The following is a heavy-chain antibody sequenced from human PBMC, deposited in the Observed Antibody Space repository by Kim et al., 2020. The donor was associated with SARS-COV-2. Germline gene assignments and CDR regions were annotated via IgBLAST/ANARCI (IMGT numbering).Heavy chain of an antibody. Sequence: SVKGRFTISRDNSKNTLYLQMNSLRAEDTAVYYCARELLISGSYSTSFDYWGQGTLVTVSS. V-gene: IGHV3-30*01. J-gene: IGHJ4*02. CDR3: ARELLISGSYSTSFDY. D-gene: IGHD3-10*01.